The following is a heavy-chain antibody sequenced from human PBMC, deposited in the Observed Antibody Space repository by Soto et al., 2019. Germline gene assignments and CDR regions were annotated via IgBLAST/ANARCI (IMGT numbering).Heavy chain of an antibody. CDR3: ARHSSSTNYYYYGMDV. CDR1: GGTFSSYA. Sequence: SVKVSCKASGGTFSSYAISWVRQAPGQGLEWMGGIIPMFGTADYAQRFQGRVTITADESTSPAYMELSSLRSEDTAVYYCARHSSSTNYYYYGMDVWGQGTTVTVSS. J-gene: IGHJ6*02. V-gene: IGHV1-69*13. D-gene: IGHD6-6*01. CDR2: IIPMFGTA.